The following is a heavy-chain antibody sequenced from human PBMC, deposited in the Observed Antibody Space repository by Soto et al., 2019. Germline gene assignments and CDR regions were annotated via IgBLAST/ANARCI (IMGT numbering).Heavy chain of an antibody. CDR2: ISYDGSNK. CDR1: GFTFSSYA. J-gene: IGHJ6*02. D-gene: IGHD6-13*01. CDR3: ASQGIAAHYYYYYGMDV. V-gene: IGHV3-30-3*01. Sequence: LRLSCAASGFTFSSYAMHWVRQAPGKGLEWVAVISYDGSNKYYADSVKGRFTISRDNSKNTLYLQMNNLRAEDTAAYYCASQGIAAHYYYYYGMDVWGQGTTVTVSS.